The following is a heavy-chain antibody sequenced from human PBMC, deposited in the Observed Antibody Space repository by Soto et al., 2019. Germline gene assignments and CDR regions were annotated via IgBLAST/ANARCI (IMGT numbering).Heavy chain of an antibody. Sequence: GASVKVSCKASGGTFSSYAISWVRQVPGQGLEWMGGIIPIFGTANYAQKFPGRVTITADKSTSTAYMELSSLRSDDTAVYYCARDCIGGSCYSAVDYWGQGTRVTVSS. J-gene: IGHJ4*02. CDR3: ARDCIGGSCYSAVDY. CDR1: GGTFSSYA. V-gene: IGHV1-69*06. D-gene: IGHD2-15*01. CDR2: IIPIFGTA.